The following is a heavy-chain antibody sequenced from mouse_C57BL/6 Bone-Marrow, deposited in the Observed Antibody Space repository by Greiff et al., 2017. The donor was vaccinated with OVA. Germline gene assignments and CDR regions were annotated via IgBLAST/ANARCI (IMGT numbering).Heavy chain of an antibody. V-gene: IGHV1-82*01. Sequence: VQRVESGPELVKPGASVKISCKASGYAFSSSWMNWVKQRPGKGLEWIGRIYPGDGDTNYNGKFKGKATLTADKSSSTAYMQLSSLTSEDSAVYFCASTGAWFAYWGQGTLVTVSA. CDR3: ASTGAWFAY. CDR2: IYPGDGDT. CDR1: GYAFSSSW. J-gene: IGHJ3*01.